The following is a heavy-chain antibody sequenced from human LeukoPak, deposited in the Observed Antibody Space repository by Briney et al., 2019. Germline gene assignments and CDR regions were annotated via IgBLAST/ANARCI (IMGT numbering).Heavy chain of an antibody. V-gene: IGHV4-59*08. D-gene: IGHD6-13*01. Sequence: SETLSLTCTVSGGSISSYYWSWLRQPPGKGLEWFGFMFYSGTTNYNASLKSRFTISVDTAKNQLYLKLSSVTAADTAVYYCARLGAGNWFDPWGQGTMVTVSA. CDR2: MFYSGTT. J-gene: IGHJ5*02. CDR1: GGSISSYY. CDR3: ARLGAGNWFDP.